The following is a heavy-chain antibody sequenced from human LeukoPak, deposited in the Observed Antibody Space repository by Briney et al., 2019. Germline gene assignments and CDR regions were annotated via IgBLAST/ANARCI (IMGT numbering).Heavy chain of an antibody. V-gene: IGHV3-21*01. CDR1: GFTFSSYS. J-gene: IGHJ4*02. D-gene: IGHD3-22*01. Sequence: GGSLRLSCAASGFTFSSYSMNWVRQAPGKGLEWVSPISSSSSYIYYADSVKGRFTISRDNAKNSLYLQMNSLRAEDTAVYYCASIIRYYYDSSGFPSGWGQGTLVTVSS. CDR2: ISSSSSYI. CDR3: ASIIRYYYDSSGFPSG.